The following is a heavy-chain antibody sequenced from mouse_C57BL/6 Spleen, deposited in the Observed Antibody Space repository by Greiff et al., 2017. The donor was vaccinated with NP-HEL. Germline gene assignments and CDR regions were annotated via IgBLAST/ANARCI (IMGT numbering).Heavy chain of an antibody. CDR1: GYAFSSYW. V-gene: IGHV1-80*01. J-gene: IGHJ2*01. Sequence: QVQLQQSGAELVKPGASVKISCKASGYAFSSYWMNWVKQRPGKGLEWIGQIYPGDGDTNYNGKFKGKATLTADKSSSTAYMQLSSLTSEDTAVYYCTPSYYGSSYERYYFDYWGQGTTLTVSS. D-gene: IGHD1-1*01. CDR3: TPSYYGSSYERYYFDY. CDR2: IYPGDGDT.